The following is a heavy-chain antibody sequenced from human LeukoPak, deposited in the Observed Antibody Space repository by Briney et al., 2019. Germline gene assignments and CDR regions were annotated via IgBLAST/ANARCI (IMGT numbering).Heavy chain of an antibody. J-gene: IGHJ5*02. CDR1: GFTFSSYV. D-gene: IGHD1-7*01. CDR3: VRGQARETTPAGWGSHLDR. V-gene: IGHV3-20*04. CDR2: IGDDI. Sequence: GGSLRLSCAASGFTFSSYVMTWVRQAPGKGLEGVSVIGDDIFYGDSVKGRFTISRDDANSFLYLQMNSLRPEDTAFYLCVRGQARETTPAGWGSHLDRWGLGTLVTVSS.